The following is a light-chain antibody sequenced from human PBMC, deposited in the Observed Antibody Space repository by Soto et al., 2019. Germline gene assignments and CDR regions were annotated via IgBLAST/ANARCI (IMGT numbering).Light chain of an antibody. J-gene: IGLJ2*01. CDR1: KLGDKY. CDR3: QAWDSSTAHVV. CDR2: QDS. Sequence: SYELTQPPSVSVSPGQTASITCSGYKLGDKYACWYQQKPGQSPVLVIYQDSKRPSGIPERFSGSNSGNTATLTISGTQAMDEADYYCQAWDSSTAHVVFGGGTKVTVL. V-gene: IGLV3-1*01.